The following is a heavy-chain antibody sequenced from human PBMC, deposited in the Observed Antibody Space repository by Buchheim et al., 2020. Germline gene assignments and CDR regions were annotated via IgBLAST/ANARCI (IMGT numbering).Heavy chain of an antibody. J-gene: IGHJ4*02. Sequence: EVQVVESGGGLVKPGGSLRLSCAASGFPFSTSSMCWVRQAPGKGLEWVSFITSSGSHIYYADSVKGRFTISRDNAKNSLYLQMNSLRVEDTAVYYCARVSDGTGTRPIDYWDQGTL. CDR3: ARVSDGTGTRPIDY. V-gene: IGHV3-21*01. CDR2: ITSSGSHI. CDR1: GFPFSTSS. D-gene: IGHD3-10*01.